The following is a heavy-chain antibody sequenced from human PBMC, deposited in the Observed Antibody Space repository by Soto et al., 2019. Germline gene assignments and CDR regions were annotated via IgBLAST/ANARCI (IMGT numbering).Heavy chain of an antibody. J-gene: IGHJ5*02. CDR1: GGSFSGYY. Sequence: QVQLQQWGAGLLKPSETLSLTCAVYGGSFSGYYWSWIRQPPGKGLEWIGEINHSGSTNYNPSLKGRVTISVDTSKNQFSLKLSSVTAADTAVYYCARKGARGSGWYGDRLTTWFDPWGQGTLVTVSS. V-gene: IGHV4-34*01. CDR2: INHSGST. CDR3: ARKGARGSGWYGDRLTTWFDP. D-gene: IGHD6-19*01.